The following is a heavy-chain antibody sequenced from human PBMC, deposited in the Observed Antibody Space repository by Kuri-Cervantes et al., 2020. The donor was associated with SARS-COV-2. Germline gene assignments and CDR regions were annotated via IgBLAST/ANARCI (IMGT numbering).Heavy chain of an antibody. D-gene: IGHD3-22*01. CDR3: ARDHYYDSSGYSPPNYYYYGMDV. CDR2: MSYDGSNK. V-gene: IGHV3-30-3*01. CDR1: GFTFSSYA. Sequence: GGSLRLSCAASGFTFSSYAMHWVRQAPGKGLEWVAVMSYDGSNKYYADSVKGRFTISRDNSKNTLYLQMNSLRAEDTAVYYCARDHYYDSSGYSPPNYYYYGMDVWGQGTTVTVSS. J-gene: IGHJ6*02.